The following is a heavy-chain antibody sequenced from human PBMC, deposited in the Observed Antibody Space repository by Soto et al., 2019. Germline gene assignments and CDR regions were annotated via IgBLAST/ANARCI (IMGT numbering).Heavy chain of an antibody. V-gene: IGHV3-23*01. J-gene: IGHJ5*02. CDR1: GFIFENFG. CDR3: AKNQGVELVPLATVDWFDP. Sequence: GGSLRLSCAASGFIFENFGMSWVRQAPGKGLEWISSISGGGFKKYYADSVKGRFTISRDNSKSTVYLELNNLSAEDTAVYHCAKNQGVELVPLATVDWFDPWGQGSVVTVSS. CDR2: ISGGGFKK. D-gene: IGHD1-26*01.